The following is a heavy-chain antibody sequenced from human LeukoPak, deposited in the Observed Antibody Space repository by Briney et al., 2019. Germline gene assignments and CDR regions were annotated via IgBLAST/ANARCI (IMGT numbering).Heavy chain of an antibody. J-gene: IGHJ4*02. CDR3: ARDERSGRFGELPSN. CDR2: ISYDGSNK. D-gene: IGHD3-10*01. CDR1: GFTFISYA. V-gene: IGHV3-30-3*01. Sequence: PGGSLRLSCAASGFTFISYAMHWFGKAPGKGLEWVAVISYDGSNKYYADSVKGRFTISRDNSKNTLYLQMNSLRAEDTAVYYCARDERSGRFGELPSNWGQGTLVTVSS.